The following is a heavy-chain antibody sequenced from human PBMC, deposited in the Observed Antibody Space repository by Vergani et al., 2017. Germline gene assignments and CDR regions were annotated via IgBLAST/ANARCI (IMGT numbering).Heavy chain of an antibody. Sequence: QVQLVESGGGVVQPGRSLRLSCAASGFTFSSYGMHWVRQAPGKGLEWVAVISYDGSNKYYADSVKGRFTISRDNSKNTLYLQMNSLRAEDTAVYYCAKGGYCSSTSGYMVGYYYYYYMDVWGKGTTVTVSS. J-gene: IGHJ6*03. CDR1: GFTFSSYG. D-gene: IGHD2-2*02. CDR3: AKGGYCSSTSGYMVGYYYYYYMDV. CDR2: ISYDGSNK. V-gene: IGHV3-30*18.